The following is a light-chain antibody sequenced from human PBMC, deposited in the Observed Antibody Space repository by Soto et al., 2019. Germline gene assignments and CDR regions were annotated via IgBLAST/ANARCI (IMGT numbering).Light chain of an antibody. CDR2: AAS. CDR1: HTISTY. J-gene: IGKJ5*01. Sequence: DIQMTQSPSSLSASVGDRVSITCRASHTISTYLNWFQQKPGAATNLLIYAASTLHSGVPSRFSGSGSWTDFILTISSLHPEDFATYYCQQIYDHPVPFGQGTRLEIK. CDR3: QQIYDHPVP. V-gene: IGKV1-39*01.